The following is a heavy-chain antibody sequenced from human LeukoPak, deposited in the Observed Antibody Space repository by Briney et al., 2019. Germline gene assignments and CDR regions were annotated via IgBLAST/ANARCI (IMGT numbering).Heavy chain of an antibody. CDR1: GGSISTSN. Sequence: ETLSLTCAVSGGSISTSNWWSWVRQPPGKGLEWVSTIGLSSNNRYYADSVKGRFTISRDNSRNTLYLQMDSLRPEDTAVYYCVTRHPTGWFNFDYWGRGTLVTVSS. CDR2: IGLSSNNR. J-gene: IGHJ4*02. CDR3: VTRHPTGWFNFDY. D-gene: IGHD6-19*01. V-gene: IGHV3-23*05.